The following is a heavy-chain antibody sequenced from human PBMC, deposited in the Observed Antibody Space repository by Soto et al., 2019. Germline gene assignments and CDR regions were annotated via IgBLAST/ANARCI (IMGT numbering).Heavy chain of an antibody. Sequence: QVQLQQWGAGLLKPSETLSLTCAVFGKSVRDYFWSWIRQPPGKGLEWIGEVTYSGSTNYNPSLKSRVTMSVDTSENRFSLQLTSVTAADAAVYYCARGLPANYWGQGTLVTVSS. J-gene: IGHJ4*02. CDR2: VTYSGST. CDR3: ARGLPANY. V-gene: IGHV4-34*01. CDR1: GKSVRDYF.